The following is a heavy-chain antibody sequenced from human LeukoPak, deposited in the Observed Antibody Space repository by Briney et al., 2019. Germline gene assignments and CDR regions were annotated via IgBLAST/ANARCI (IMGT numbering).Heavy chain of an antibody. D-gene: IGHD3-22*01. V-gene: IGHV4-39*01. J-gene: IGHJ3*02. Sequence: PSETLSLTCTVYGGSISSSSYYWGWIRQPPGKGLEWIGGIYYSGSTYYNPSLKSRVTISVDTSKNQFSLKLSSVTAADTAVYYCARQDDSSGYYYVSAFDIWGQGTMVTVSS. CDR1: GGSISSSSYY. CDR3: ARQDDSSGYYYVSAFDI. CDR2: IYYSGST.